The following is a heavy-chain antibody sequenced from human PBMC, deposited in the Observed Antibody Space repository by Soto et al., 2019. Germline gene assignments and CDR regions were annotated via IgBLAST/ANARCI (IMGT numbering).Heavy chain of an antibody. V-gene: IGHV3-73*02. CDR1: GFTLSVSA. D-gene: IGHD1-26*01. Sequence: EVQLVESGGGLVQPGGSLKLSCAASGFTLSVSAMHWVRQASGKGLEWVGRIRTKANSDATAYAASVKGRFTMSRDNSKNTVYLHMRSLTAEDTALYYCARGRLAVGSDWFDSRGPGTLVTFSS. J-gene: IGHJ5*01. CDR2: IRTKANSDAT. CDR3: ARGRLAVGSDWFDS.